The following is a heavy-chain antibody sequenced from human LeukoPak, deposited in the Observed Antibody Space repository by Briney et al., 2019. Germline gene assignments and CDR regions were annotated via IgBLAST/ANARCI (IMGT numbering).Heavy chain of an antibody. CDR1: GFTFSSYA. Sequence: SGGSLRLSCTASGFTFSSYAMSWVRQAPGKGLEWVSAISSSGSSTYYADSVKGRFTISRDNSKNTLYLQMNSLRAEDTAVYYCAKDGVIGTRSFDYWGQGTLVTVSS. V-gene: IGHV3-23*01. CDR3: AKDGVIGTRSFDY. J-gene: IGHJ4*02. CDR2: ISSSGSST. D-gene: IGHD6-13*01.